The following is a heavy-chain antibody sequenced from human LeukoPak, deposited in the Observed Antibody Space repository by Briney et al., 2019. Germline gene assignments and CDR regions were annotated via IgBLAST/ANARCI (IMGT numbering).Heavy chain of an antibody. CDR2: IKSKTDGGTT. CDR3: VRVNTGMNSGSYHLDY. Sequence: GGSLRLSCAASGFTFSNAWMSWVRQAPGKGLEWVGRIKSKTDGGTTDYAAPVKGRFTISRDDSKNTLYLQMNSLKTEDTALFYCVRVNTGMNSGSYHLDYWGQGTLVTVSS. J-gene: IGHJ4*02. D-gene: IGHD3-10*01. V-gene: IGHV3-15*01. CDR1: GFTFSNAW.